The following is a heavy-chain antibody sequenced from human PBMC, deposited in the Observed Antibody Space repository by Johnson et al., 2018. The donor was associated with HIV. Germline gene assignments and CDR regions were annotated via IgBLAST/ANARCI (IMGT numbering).Heavy chain of an antibody. D-gene: IGHD1-26*01. J-gene: IGHJ3*02. Sequence: QVQLVESGGGVVQPGRSLRLSCAASGFTFSSYAMHWVRQATGKGLEWVAVISYDGSNKYYADSVKGRFTISRDNAKNSLYLQMNSLRAEDTAVYYCARVRWELPQDLDAFDIWGQGTMVTVSS. CDR2: ISYDGSNK. V-gene: IGHV3-30*04. CDR3: ARVRWELPQDLDAFDI. CDR1: GFTFSSYA.